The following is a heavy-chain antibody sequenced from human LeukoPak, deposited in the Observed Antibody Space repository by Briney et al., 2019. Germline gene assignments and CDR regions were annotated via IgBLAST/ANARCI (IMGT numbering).Heavy chain of an antibody. Sequence: SGGSLRLSCAASGFTFSSYGMHWVRQAPGKGLEWVADIWYDGSNKYYADSVKGRFTISRDNSKNTLYLQMNSLRAEDTAVYYCARSLVVVPAIDAFDIWGQGTMVTVSS. CDR2: IWYDGSNK. CDR3: ARSLVVVPAIDAFDI. D-gene: IGHD2-2*01. CDR1: GFTFSSYG. V-gene: IGHV3-33*01. J-gene: IGHJ3*02.